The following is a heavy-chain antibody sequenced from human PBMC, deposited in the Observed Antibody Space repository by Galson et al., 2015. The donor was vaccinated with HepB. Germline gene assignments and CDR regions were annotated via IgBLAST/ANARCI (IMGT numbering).Heavy chain of an antibody. CDR3: ARSHGYSYGPDYYYYGMDV. D-gene: IGHD5-18*01. CDR1: GFTFSSYA. Sequence: SLRLSCAASGFTFSSYAMHWVRQAPGKGLEWVAVISYDGSNKYYADSVKGRFTISRDNSKNTLYLQMNSLRAEDTAVYYCARSHGYSYGPDYYYYGMDVWAKGPRSPSP. J-gene: IGHJ6*02. V-gene: IGHV3-30-3*01. CDR2: ISYDGSNK.